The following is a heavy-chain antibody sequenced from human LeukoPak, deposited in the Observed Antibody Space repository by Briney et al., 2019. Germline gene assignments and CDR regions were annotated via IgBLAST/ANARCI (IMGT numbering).Heavy chain of an antibody. CDR1: GYTFTSYG. V-gene: IGHV1-18*01. CDR2: ISGYNGNT. CDR3: ALLGYCSGGNCYPIDY. D-gene: IGHD2-15*01. J-gene: IGHJ4*02. Sequence: ASVKVSCKASGYTFTSYGISWVRQAPGQGLEWVGWISGYNGNTNYAQKLQGRVTMTTDTPTSTAYMELRSLRSDDTAVYYCALLGYCSGGNCYPIDYWGQGTLVTVSS.